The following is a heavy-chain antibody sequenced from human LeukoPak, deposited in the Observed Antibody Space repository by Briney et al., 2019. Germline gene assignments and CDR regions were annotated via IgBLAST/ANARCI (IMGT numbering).Heavy chain of an antibody. Sequence: GGSLRLSCAASGFTFDDYAMHWVRQAPGKGLERVSGISWNSGITGYADSLKGRFTISRDNAKKSLYLQMNTLRAEDTALYYCAKGVSGYDASFDSWGQGTLVTVSS. CDR1: GFTFDDYA. CDR3: AKGVSGYDASFDS. V-gene: IGHV3-9*01. D-gene: IGHD5-12*01. CDR2: ISWNSGIT. J-gene: IGHJ4*02.